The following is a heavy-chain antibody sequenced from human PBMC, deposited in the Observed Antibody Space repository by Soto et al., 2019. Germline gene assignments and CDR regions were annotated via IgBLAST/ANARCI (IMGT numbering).Heavy chain of an antibody. D-gene: IGHD4-17*01. Sequence: ASVKVSCKASGYTFTSYYMHWVRQAPGQGLEWMGIINPSGGSTSYAQKFQGRVTMTRDTSTSTVYMELSSLRSEDTAVYYCARDEGVYGHRLGNFDYWGQGTLVTVSS. V-gene: IGHV1-46*01. J-gene: IGHJ4*02. CDR3: ARDEGVYGHRLGNFDY. CDR1: GYTFTSYY. CDR2: INPSGGST.